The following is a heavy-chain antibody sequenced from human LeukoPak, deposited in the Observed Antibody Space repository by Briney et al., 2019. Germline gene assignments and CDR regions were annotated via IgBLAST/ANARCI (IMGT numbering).Heavy chain of an antibody. CDR3: ARRRGSHFYYYYMDV. J-gene: IGHJ6*03. D-gene: IGHD3-16*01. Sequence: SETLSLTCAVHGGSFSGYYWSWIRQPPGKGLEWIGEINHSGSTNYNPSLKSRVTISVDTSKNQFSLKLSSVTAADTAVYYCARRRGSHFYYYYMDVWGKGTTVTVSS. CDR1: GGSFSGYY. CDR2: INHSGST. V-gene: IGHV4-34*01.